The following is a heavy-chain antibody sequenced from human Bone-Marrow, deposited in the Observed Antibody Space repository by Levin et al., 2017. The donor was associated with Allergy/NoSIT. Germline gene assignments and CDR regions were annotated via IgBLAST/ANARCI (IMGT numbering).Heavy chain of an antibody. Sequence: LSLTCATSGFTXXTYAMHXXRXXXXXGLEWVAIIWHDGSQKYFADFVKGRFSISRDNAKDTLYLQMDSLRVEDTAVYYCARGGLDCTNGVCYMSALDYWGQGTLVTVSS. J-gene: IGHJ4*02. CDR2: IWHDGSQK. CDR1: GFTXXTYA. V-gene: IGHV3-33*01. CDR3: ARGGLDCTNGVCYMSALDY. D-gene: IGHD2-8*01.